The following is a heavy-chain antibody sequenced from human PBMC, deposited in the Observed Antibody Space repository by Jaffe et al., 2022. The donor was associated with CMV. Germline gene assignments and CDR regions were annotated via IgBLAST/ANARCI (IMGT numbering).Heavy chain of an antibody. CDR2: ISSSGSTI. CDR3: ARVEDTAMATGYYYYMDV. CDR1: GFTFSSYE. J-gene: IGHJ6*03. D-gene: IGHD5-18*01. Sequence: EVQLVESGGGLVQPGGSLRLSCAASGFTFSSYEMNWVRQAPGKGLEWVSYISSSGSTIYYADSVKGRFTISRDNAKNSLYLQMNSLRAEDTAVYYCARVEDTAMATGYYYYMDVWGKGTTVTVSS. V-gene: IGHV3-48*03.